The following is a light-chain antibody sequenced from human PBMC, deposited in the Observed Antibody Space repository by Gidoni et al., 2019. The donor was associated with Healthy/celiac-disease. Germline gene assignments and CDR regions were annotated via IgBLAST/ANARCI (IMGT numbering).Light chain of an antibody. J-gene: IGKJ5*01. V-gene: IGKV1-17*01. CDR2: AAS. CDR3: LQHNSYPRT. CDR1: QGIRND. Sequence: DIQMTQSPSSLSASVGDRVTITCRASQGIRNDVGWYQQKPGKAPKRLIYAASRLHSGVPSRFSGSGSGTEFTLPISSLQPEDFATYYCLQHNSYPRTFGQGTRLEIK.